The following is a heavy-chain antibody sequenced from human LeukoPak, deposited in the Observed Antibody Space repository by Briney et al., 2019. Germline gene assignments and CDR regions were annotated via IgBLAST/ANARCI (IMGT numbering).Heavy chain of an antibody. CDR1: GFTFSSYG. CDR2: ISYGGSNK. Sequence: GGSLRLSCAASGFTFSSYGMHWVRQAPGKGLEWVAVISYGGSNKYYADSVKGRSTISRDNSKNTLYLQMNSLRAEDTAVYYCAKDRVYCSSTSCYDGSYYYYYGMDVWGKGTTVTVSS. J-gene: IGHJ6*04. CDR3: AKDRVYCSSTSCYDGSYYYYYGMDV. D-gene: IGHD2-2*01. V-gene: IGHV3-30*18.